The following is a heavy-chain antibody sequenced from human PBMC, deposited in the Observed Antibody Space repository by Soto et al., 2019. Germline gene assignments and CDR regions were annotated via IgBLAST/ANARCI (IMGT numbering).Heavy chain of an antibody. CDR1: GYTFTGYV. J-gene: IGHJ5*02. CDR2: INAGNGNT. V-gene: IGHV1-3*01. CDR3: ARDRSVASILNWFDP. Sequence: ASVKVSCKASGYTFTGYVMQWVRQAPGQRLEWVGWINAGNGNTRYSQKFQGRVTITKDTSASTAYMELSSLTSEDTAVYYCARDRSVASILNWFDPWGQGTLVTVCS. D-gene: IGHD5-12*01.